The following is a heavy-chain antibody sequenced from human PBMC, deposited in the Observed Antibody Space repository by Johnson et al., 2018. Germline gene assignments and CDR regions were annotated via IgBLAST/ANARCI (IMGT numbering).Heavy chain of an antibody. Sequence: VQLQESGGDLVQPGRSLRLSCAASGFTFDDYAMNWVRQAPGKGLEWVSTISGSDDSTYYADFVKGRFAISRDNSKNTLYLQMKILRAEDTAVYFCAKGHSPRFGSYFSLGMDVWGQGTTVTVSS. D-gene: IGHD2-15*01. J-gene: IGHJ6*02. CDR2: ISGSDDST. V-gene: IGHV3-23*01. CDR1: GFTFDDYA. CDR3: AKGHSPRFGSYFSLGMDV.